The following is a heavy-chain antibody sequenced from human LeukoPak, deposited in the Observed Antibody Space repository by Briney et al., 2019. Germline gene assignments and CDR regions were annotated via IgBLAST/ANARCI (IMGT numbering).Heavy chain of an antibody. CDR3: ARTGQGPAAQARSYYYYSIDV. V-gene: IGHV1-69*13. CDR2: IIPIFGTA. J-gene: IGHJ6*02. D-gene: IGHD2-2*01. Sequence: VASVKVSCKPSGGTFSRSAISWVCPAPGQGLEWVGGIIPIFGTANYAQNFHGRVTITADESTSTGFIELSSLRSEDTDVYYCARTGQGPAAQARSYYYYSIDVWGQGTMVTVSS. CDR1: GGTFSRSA.